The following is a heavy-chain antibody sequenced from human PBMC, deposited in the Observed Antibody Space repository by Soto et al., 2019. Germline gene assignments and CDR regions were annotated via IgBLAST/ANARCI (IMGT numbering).Heavy chain of an antibody. D-gene: IGHD3-10*01. V-gene: IGHV3-23*01. CDR2: INYSGGST. Sequence: GGSLRLSCAASGFTFSSYALSWVRQAPGKGLEWVSGINYSGGSTNYADSVKGRFTISRDNSKNTLYVQMNSLRGEDTAIYYCAKDRGGSGRGGFEIWGQGTLVTVSS. J-gene: IGHJ3*02. CDR1: GFTFSSYA. CDR3: AKDRGGSGRGGFEI.